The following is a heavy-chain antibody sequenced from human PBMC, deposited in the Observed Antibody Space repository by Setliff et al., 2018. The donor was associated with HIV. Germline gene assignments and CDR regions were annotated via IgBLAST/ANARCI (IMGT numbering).Heavy chain of an antibody. V-gene: IGHV4-4*09. CDR3: ARGRGSSSSWPIDD. CDR1: GGSISSYY. J-gene: IGHJ4*02. Sequence: PSETLSLTCTVSGGSISSYYWSWIRQPPGKGLEWIGYIYTSGSTNYSPSLESRVTISIDTSKNQFSLKLSSVTAADTAVYFCARGRGSSSSWPIDDWGQGTLVTVSS. CDR2: IYTSGST. D-gene: IGHD6-13*01.